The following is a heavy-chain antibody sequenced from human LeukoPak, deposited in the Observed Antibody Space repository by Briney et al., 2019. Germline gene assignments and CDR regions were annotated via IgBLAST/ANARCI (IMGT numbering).Heavy chain of an antibody. CDR3: ARVFILTGYLS. Sequence: GRSLRLSCAASGFTFSSYGMHWVRQAPGKGLEWVAVISYDGSNKYYADSVKGRFTISRDNSKNTLYLQMNSLRAEDTAVYYCARVFILTGYLSWGQGTLVTVSS. V-gene: IGHV3-30*03. J-gene: IGHJ4*02. CDR2: ISYDGSNK. CDR1: GFTFSSYG. D-gene: IGHD3-9*01.